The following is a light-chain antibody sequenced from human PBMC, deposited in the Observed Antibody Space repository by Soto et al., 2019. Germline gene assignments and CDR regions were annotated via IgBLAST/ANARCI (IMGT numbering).Light chain of an antibody. V-gene: IGLV1-47*01. CDR2: TNN. CDR1: NSNIGSNY. Sequence: QSVLTQPPSASGTPGQRVTISCSGRNSNIGSNYVYWYQQVPGTAPKRLIYTNNQRPSGVPDRFSGSKSATSASLAIGGLRSEDEADYYCAAWDDSLSGWVFGGGTKVTVL. CDR3: AAWDDSLSGWV. J-gene: IGLJ3*02.